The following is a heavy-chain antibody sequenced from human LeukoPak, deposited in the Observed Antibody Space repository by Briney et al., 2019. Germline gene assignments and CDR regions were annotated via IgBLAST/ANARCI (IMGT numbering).Heavy chain of an antibody. V-gene: IGHV3-23*01. J-gene: IGHJ4*02. CDR2: ISGTGGST. CDR1: GFTFSSYA. Sequence: SGGSLRLSCAASGFTFSSYAMSWVRQAPGKGLEWVSAISGTGGSTYYADSVRGRFTISRDNSKNTLYLQMSSLRTEDTAVYYCVKGRYSNSWYSSDYWGQGTLVTVSS. D-gene: IGHD6-13*01. CDR3: VKGRYSNSWYSSDY.